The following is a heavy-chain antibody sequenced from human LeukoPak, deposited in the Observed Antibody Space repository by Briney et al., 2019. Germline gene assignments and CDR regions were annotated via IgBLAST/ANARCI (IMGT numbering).Heavy chain of an antibody. D-gene: IGHD2-15*01. V-gene: IGHV3-66*01. CDR2: IYSGGST. Sequence: GVLRLFCAASGFTVSSNYMSWVCQAPGKGQEWVSVIYSGGSTYYADSVKGRFTISRDNSKNTLYLQMNSLRAEDTAVYYCARSRSGLDAFDIWGQGTMVTVSS. CDR1: GFTVSSNY. J-gene: IGHJ3*02. CDR3: ARSRSGLDAFDI.